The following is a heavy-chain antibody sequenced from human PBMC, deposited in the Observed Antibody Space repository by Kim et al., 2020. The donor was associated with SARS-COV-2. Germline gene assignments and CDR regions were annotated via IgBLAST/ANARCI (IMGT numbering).Heavy chain of an antibody. D-gene: IGHD3-9*01. V-gene: IGHV4-34*01. Sequence: SETLSLTCAVYGDPVNGYYWSWIRQPPGKGLEWIGEINYDRSTNYKPSLKSRVTMSLDSSKSQFSLRLTSLTAADTAVYYCARGRYFDWLFHYSSHYFD. CDR3: ARGRYFDWLFHYSSHYFD. CDR2: INYDRST. J-gene: IGHJ4*01. CDR1: GDPVNGYY.